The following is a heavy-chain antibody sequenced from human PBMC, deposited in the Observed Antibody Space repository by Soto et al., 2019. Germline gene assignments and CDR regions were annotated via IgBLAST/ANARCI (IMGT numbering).Heavy chain of an antibody. D-gene: IGHD3-10*01. Sequence: QLQLQESGPGLVKPSETLSLTCTVSGGSISSSSYYWGWIRQPPGKGLEWIGSIYYSGSTYYNPSLKSRVTISVDTSKNQFSLKLSSVTAADTAVYYCASQRITMVRGVKGLGYWGQGTLVTVSS. CDR1: GGSISSSSYY. CDR2: IYYSGST. J-gene: IGHJ4*02. CDR3: ASQRITMVRGVKGLGY. V-gene: IGHV4-39*01.